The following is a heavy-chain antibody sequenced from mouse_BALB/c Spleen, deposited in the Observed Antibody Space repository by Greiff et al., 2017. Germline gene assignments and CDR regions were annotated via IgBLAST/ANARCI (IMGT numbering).Heavy chain of an antibody. CDR2: ISYSGST. CDR1: GDSITSGY. V-gene: IGHV3-8*02. J-gene: IGHJ3*01. Sequence: EVQLQQSGPSLVKPSQTLSLTCSVTGDSITSGYWNWIRKFPGNKLEYMGYISYSGSTYYNPSLKSRISITRDTSKNQYYLQLNSVTTEDTATYYCARSYGNYSAWFAYWGQGTLVTVSA. CDR3: ARSYGNYSAWFAY. D-gene: IGHD2-10*02.